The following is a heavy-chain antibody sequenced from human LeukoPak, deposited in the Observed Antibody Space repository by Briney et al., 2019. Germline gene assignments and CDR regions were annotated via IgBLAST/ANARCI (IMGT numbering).Heavy chain of an antibody. CDR1: GFTFSSYG. J-gene: IGHJ4*02. CDR2: IRYDGSNK. CDR3: AKDKRASIFGVVGGFDY. Sequence: PGGSLRLSCAASGFTFSSYGMHWVRQAPGKGLEWVAFIRYDGSNKYYADSVKGRFTISRDNSKNTLYLQMNSLRAEDTAVYYCAKDKRASIFGVVGGFDYWGQGTLVTVSS. D-gene: IGHD3-3*01. V-gene: IGHV3-30*02.